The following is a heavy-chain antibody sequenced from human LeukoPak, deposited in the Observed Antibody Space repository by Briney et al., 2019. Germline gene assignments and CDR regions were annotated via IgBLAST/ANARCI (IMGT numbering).Heavy chain of an antibody. V-gene: IGHV3-48*03. CDR3: ARDGDYLSAYFDY. Sequence: GGSLRLSCAASGFTFSSYEMNWVRQAPGKGLEWVSYISSSGSTIYYADSVKGRFTTSRDNAKNSLYLQMNSLRAEDTAVYYCARDGDYLSAYFDYWGQGTLVTVSS. CDR1: GFTFSSYE. J-gene: IGHJ4*02. D-gene: IGHD4-17*01. CDR2: ISSSGSTI.